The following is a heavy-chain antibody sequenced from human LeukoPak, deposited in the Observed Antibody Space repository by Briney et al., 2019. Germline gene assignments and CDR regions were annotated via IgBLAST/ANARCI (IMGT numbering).Heavy chain of an antibody. V-gene: IGHV1-24*01. D-gene: IGHD2-2*01. CDR1: GYTLTELS. Sequence: ASVTLSCNVSGYTLTELSMHWVRQAPGTGIGWKGGFDPEDGETIYAQKFQGRGTMTEDTSTDTAYMELSSLRSEDTAVYYCATGDSTSSIFDYWGQGTLITVSS. CDR3: ATGDSTSSIFDY. J-gene: IGHJ4*02. CDR2: FDPEDGET.